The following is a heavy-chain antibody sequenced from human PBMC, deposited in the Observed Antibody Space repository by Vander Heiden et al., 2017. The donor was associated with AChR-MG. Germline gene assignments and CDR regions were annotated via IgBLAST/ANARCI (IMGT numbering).Heavy chain of an antibody. CDR1: GGTFSSYA. Sequence: QVQLVQSGAEVKKPGSSVKVSCKASGGTFSSYAISWVRQAPGQGLEWMGGIIPIFGTENYAQKVQGRVTITADESTSTAYMELRRMRSEDTAVYYYAIDRDRVATNSMDVWGQGTTVTVSS. V-gene: IGHV1-69*01. J-gene: IGHJ6*02. D-gene: IGHD5-12*01. CDR3: AIDRDRVATNSMDV. CDR2: IIPIFGTE.